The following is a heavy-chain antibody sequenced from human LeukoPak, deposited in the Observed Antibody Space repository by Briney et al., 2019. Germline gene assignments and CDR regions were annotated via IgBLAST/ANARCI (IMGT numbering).Heavy chain of an antibody. CDR3: ASQSSYFDY. D-gene: IGHD3-16*02. Sequence: KSGGSLRLSCAASGFTFSSYSMNWVRQAPGKGLEWVSSISRSSSYIYYADSVKGRFTISRDNAKNSLYLQMNSLRAEDTAVYYCASQSSYFDYWGQGTLVTVSS. CDR2: ISRSSSYI. CDR1: GFTFSSYS. V-gene: IGHV3-21*01. J-gene: IGHJ4*02.